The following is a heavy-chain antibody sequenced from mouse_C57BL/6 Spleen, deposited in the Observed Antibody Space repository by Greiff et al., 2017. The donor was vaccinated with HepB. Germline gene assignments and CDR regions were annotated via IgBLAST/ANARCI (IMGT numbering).Heavy chain of an antibody. V-gene: IGHV1-39*01. J-gene: IGHJ2*01. CDR3: ARYGSSPYYFDY. CDR1: GYSFTDYN. CDR2: INPNYGTT. D-gene: IGHD1-1*01. Sequence: EVQVVESGPELVKPGASVKISCKASGYSFTDYNMNWVKQSNGKSLEWIGVINPNYGTTSYNQKFKGKATLTVDQSSSTAYMQLNSLTSEDSAVYYCARYGSSPYYFDYWGQGTTLTVSS.